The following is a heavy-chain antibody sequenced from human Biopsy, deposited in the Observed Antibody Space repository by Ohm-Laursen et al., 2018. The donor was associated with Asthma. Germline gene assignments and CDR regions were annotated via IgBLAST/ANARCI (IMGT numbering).Heavy chain of an antibody. Sequence: ASVKVSCKTSGYTFNSAGITWVRQAPGQVLEWVGWTSVYNGNTKVAQKLQDRVTMITDTSTSTAYMELRSLRSDDTAVYFCARAVDYSHYYGIDVWGQGTTVTVS. J-gene: IGHJ6*02. V-gene: IGHV1-18*01. D-gene: IGHD3-10*01. CDR3: ARAVDYSHYYGIDV. CDR1: GYTFNSAG. CDR2: TSVYNGNT.